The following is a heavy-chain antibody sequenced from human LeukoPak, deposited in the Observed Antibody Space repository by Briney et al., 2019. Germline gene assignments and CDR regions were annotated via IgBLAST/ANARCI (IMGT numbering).Heavy chain of an antibody. CDR1: GFIFSNYA. D-gene: IGHD6-19*01. J-gene: IGHJ5*02. Sequence: PGGSLRLSCTASGFIFSNYAMSWVRQAPGKGLGWVSTISGGGGSTYFADSVKGRFTISRDNSKNTVYLQMDSLRAEDTAVYYCAEGSGGWSLYNWFDPWGQGTLVTVSS. V-gene: IGHV3-23*01. CDR3: AEGSGGWSLYNWFDP. CDR2: ISGGGGST.